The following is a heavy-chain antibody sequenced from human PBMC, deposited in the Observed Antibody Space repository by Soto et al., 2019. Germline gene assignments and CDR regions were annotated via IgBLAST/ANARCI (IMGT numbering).Heavy chain of an antibody. CDR1: RYRFTSHY. V-gene: IGHV1-46*01. CDR3: ATGLRYFAWHIWFDP. J-gene: IGHJ5*02. CDR2: IYPGGVNI. Sequence: RPSAQGSGKAIRYRFTSHYMHWVRQAPGQGIEWMRTIYPGGVNIGYEQKFKGRVSMTKDTSTSTVYMELNSLTFEDMAVYYCATGLRYFAWHIWFDPWGQGTLVTVS. D-gene: IGHD3-9*01.